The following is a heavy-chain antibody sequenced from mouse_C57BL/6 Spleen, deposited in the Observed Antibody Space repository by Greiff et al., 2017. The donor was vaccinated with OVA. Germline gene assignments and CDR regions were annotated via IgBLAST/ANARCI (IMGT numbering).Heavy chain of an antibody. J-gene: IGHJ1*03. CDR2: ISYDGSN. CDR1: GYSITSGYY. CDR3: AREPYDGYYWYFDV. Sequence: EVQLVESGPGLVKPSQSLSLTCSVTGYSITSGYYWNWIRQFPGNKLEWMGYISYDGSNNYNPSLKNRISITRDTSKNQFFLKLNSVTTEDTATYYCAREPYDGYYWYFDVWGTGTTVTVSS. D-gene: IGHD2-3*01. V-gene: IGHV3-6*01.